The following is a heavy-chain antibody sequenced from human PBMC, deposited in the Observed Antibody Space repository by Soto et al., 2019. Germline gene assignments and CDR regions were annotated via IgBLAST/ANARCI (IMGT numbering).Heavy chain of an antibody. V-gene: IGHV3-30*17. CDR3: ARDPTGGYFHYDY. Sequence: GGSLRLSCAASGFSLRDYGMHWVRQAPGKGLEYVAAVSDDGSEQYYADSVRGRSTISRDNSKNTVYLQLDSLTTGDTAVYYCARDPTGGYFHYDYWGQGALVTVSS. CDR2: VSDDGSEQ. D-gene: IGHD1-26*01. J-gene: IGHJ4*02. CDR1: GFSLRDYG.